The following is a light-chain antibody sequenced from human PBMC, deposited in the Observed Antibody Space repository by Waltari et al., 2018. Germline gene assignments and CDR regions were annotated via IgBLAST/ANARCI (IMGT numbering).Light chain of an antibody. CDR1: RSDIGVYNY. J-gene: IGLJ2*01. V-gene: IGLV2-14*03. CDR2: DVS. CDR3: SSYAPSSTV. Sequence: QSALTQPASVSGSPGQSITISCTGTRSDIGVYNYVSWYQQHPGKAPKLMIYDVSKRPSGVSDRFSGSKSGNTASLTISGLQAEDEADYYCSSYAPSSTVFGGGTKLTVL.